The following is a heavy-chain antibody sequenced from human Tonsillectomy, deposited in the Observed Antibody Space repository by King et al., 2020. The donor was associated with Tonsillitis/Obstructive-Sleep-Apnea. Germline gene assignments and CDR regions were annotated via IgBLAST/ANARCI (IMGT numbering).Heavy chain of an antibody. D-gene: IGHD5-18*01. Sequence: VQLVESGGGLEQPGGSLRLSCAASGFTFSSYAMSWVRQAPGKGLEWVSVISGSGGSTYYADSVKGRFTISRDNSKNTLYLQMNSLRAEDTAVYYCAKGGEDTTMVTEYFDYWGQGTLFTVSS. J-gene: IGHJ4*02. CDR2: ISGSGGST. V-gene: IGHV3-23*04. CDR3: AKGGEDTTMVTEYFDY. CDR1: GFTFSSYA.